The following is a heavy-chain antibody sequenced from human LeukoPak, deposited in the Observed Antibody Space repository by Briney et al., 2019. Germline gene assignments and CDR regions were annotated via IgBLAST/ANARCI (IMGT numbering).Heavy chain of an antibody. Sequence: SETLSLTCAVYGGSFSGYYWSWIRQPPGKGLEWIGEINHSGSTNYNPSLKSRITISVDTSKNQFSLKMSSVTATDTAVYYCARRNPRRAGVAAAGPDFDYWGQGALVTVSS. J-gene: IGHJ4*02. V-gene: IGHV4-34*01. CDR2: INHSGST. D-gene: IGHD6-13*01. CDR1: GGSFSGYY. CDR3: ARRNPRRAGVAAAGPDFDY.